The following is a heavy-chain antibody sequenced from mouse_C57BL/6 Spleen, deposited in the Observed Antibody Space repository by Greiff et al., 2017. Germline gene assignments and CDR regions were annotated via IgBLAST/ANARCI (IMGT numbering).Heavy chain of an antibody. J-gene: IGHJ2*01. CDR3: ARWELITTVVAPYFDY. CDR2: IYPGSGST. CDR1: GYTFTSYW. D-gene: IGHD1-1*01. Sequence: QVQLQQPGAELVKPGASVKMSCKASGYTFTSYWLTWVKQRPGQGLEWIGDIYPGSGSTNYNEKFKSKATLTVDTSSSTAYMQLSSLTSEDSAVYYWARWELITTVVAPYFDYWGQGTTLTVSS. V-gene: IGHV1-55*01.